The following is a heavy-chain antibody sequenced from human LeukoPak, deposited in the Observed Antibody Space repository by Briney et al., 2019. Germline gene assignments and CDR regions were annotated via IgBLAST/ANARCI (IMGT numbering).Heavy chain of an antibody. Sequence: ASVKVSCKASGYTFTSYYMHWVRQAPGQGLEWMGIINPSGGSTSYSQKFQGRVTMTRGMSTSTVYMELSSLRSDDTAVYYCARVESWEHSGSSQDAFDIWGQGTMVTVSS. CDR1: GYTFTSYY. CDR2: INPSGGST. V-gene: IGHV1-46*01. CDR3: ARVESWEHSGSSQDAFDI. D-gene: IGHD1-26*01. J-gene: IGHJ3*02.